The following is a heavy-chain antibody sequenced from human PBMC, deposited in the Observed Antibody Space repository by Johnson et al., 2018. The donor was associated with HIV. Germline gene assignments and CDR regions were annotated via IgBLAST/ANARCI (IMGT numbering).Heavy chain of an antibody. Sequence: MMLVESGGDVVRPGGSLRISCVASGFKLYEYDVSWVRQVPGKGLEWVSGINWSGGGTAYADSVKGRFTISRDNSKNTVYLQMNRLRPEDTAVYYCARESKWESRTPHAFDIWGQGTMVTVSS. D-gene: IGHD1-26*01. J-gene: IGHJ3*02. CDR1: GFKLYEYD. V-gene: IGHV3-20*04. CDR3: ARESKWESRTPHAFDI. CDR2: INWSGGGT.